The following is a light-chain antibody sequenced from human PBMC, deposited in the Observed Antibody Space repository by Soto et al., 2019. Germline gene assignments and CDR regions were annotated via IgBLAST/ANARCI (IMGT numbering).Light chain of an antibody. Sequence: QSVLTQPASVSGSPGQSVTISCAGTSGDVGGYNYVSWYQQHPGKAPKLMIHAVTNRPSGVSNRFSGSKSGNTASLTISSLQAEDEADYYCCSYTGASTYVFGTRTKLTVL. CDR2: AVT. J-gene: IGLJ1*01. CDR3: CSYTGASTYV. V-gene: IGLV2-14*01. CDR1: SGDVGGYNY.